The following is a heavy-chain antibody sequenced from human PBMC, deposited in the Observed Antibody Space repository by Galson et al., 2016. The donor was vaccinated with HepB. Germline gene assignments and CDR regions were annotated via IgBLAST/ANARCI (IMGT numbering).Heavy chain of an antibody. CDR2: ISWDGRST. CDR1: GFTFDDYT. D-gene: IGHD2-15*01. CDR3: ARDETYCSGGSCYDGQLFDY. J-gene: IGHJ4*02. V-gene: IGHV3-43*01. Sequence: SLRLSCAASGFTFDDYTMHWVRQAPGKGLEWVSLISWDGRSTYSAASVKGRFTISRDNAKNSLYLQMNSLRAEDTAVYYCARDETYCSGGSCYDGQLFDYWGQGTLVTVSP.